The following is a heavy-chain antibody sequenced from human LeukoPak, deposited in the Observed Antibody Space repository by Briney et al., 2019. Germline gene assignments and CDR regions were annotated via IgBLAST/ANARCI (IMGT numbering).Heavy chain of an antibody. D-gene: IGHD2-15*01. CDR2: IKQDGSEK. J-gene: IGHJ4*02. V-gene: IGHV3-7*01. CDR3: AKDCSGGSCYYFDY. Sequence: GGSLRLSCAASGFTFSSYWMSWVRQAPGKGLEWVANIKQDGSEKYYVDSVKGRFTISRDNSKNTLYLQMNSLRAEDTAVYYCAKDCSGGSCYYFDYWGQGTLVTVSS. CDR1: GFTFSSYW.